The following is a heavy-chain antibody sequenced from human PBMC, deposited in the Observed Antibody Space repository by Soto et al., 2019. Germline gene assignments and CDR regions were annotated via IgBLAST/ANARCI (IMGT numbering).Heavy chain of an antibody. J-gene: IGHJ3*02. CDR1: GGSISSGDYY. CDR2: IYYSGST. V-gene: IGHV4-30-4*01. Sequence: SETLSLTCTVSGGSISSGDYYWSWIRQPPGKGLEWIGYIYYSGSTYYNPSLKSRVTISVDTSKNQFSLKLSSVTAADTAVYYCASLPVVVTAIHAFDIWGQGTMVTVSS. CDR3: ASLPVVVTAIHAFDI. D-gene: IGHD2-21*02.